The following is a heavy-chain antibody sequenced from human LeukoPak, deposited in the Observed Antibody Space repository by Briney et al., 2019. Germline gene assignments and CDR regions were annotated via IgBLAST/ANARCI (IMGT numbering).Heavy chain of an antibody. CDR2: IKEDGSEI. CDR3: ARNKRADI. CDR1: GFTFSYYW. Sequence: GGSLRLSCAVSGFTFSYYWMSWVRQAPGKGLEWVANIKEDGSEIYYVDSVKGRFTVSRDNAKNSLYLQMNSLRAEDTAVYYCARNKRADIWGQGTMVTVSS. J-gene: IGHJ3*02. D-gene: IGHD1/OR15-1a*01. V-gene: IGHV3-7*01.